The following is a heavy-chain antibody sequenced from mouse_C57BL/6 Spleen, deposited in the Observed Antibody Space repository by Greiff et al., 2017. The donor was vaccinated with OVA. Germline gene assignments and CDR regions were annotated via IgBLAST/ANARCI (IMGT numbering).Heavy chain of an antibody. Sequence: VQLQQPGAELVMPGASVKLSCKASGYTFTSYWMHWVKQRPGQGLEWIGEIDPSDSYTNYNQKFKGKSTLTVDKSSSTAYMQLSSLTSEDSAVYYCARRDYGSSWCAYWGQGTLVTVSA. CDR2: IDPSDSYT. J-gene: IGHJ3*01. V-gene: IGHV1-69*01. CDR3: ARRDYGSSWCAY. CDR1: GYTFTSYW. D-gene: IGHD1-1*01.